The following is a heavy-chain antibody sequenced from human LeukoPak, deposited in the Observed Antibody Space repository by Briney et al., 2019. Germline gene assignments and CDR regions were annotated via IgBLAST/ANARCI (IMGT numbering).Heavy chain of an antibody. CDR1: GYTFTSYY. CDR2: INPSGGST. Sequence: ASVKVSCKASGYTFTSYYMHWVRQAPGQGLEWMGIINPSGGSTSYAQTFQGRVTMTRDTSTSTVYMELSSLRSEDTAVYYCTGWVDRNMVVDNYFDPWGQGTLVTVSS. CDR3: TGWVDRNMVVDNYFDP. V-gene: IGHV1-46*01. D-gene: IGHD2-15*01. J-gene: IGHJ5*02.